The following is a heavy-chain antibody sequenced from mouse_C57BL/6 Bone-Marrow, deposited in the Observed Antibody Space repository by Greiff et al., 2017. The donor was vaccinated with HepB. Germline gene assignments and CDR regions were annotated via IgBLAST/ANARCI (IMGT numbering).Heavy chain of an antibody. CDR1: GFTFSSYG. V-gene: IGHV5-6*01. CDR2: ISSGGSYT. Sequence: DVQLVESGGDLVKPGGSLKLSCAASGFTFSSYGMSWVRQTPDKRLEWVATISSGGSYTYYPDSVKGRFTLSRDNAKNTLYLQMSSLKSEDTAMYYCARHDGYFDYWGQGTALTVSS. J-gene: IGHJ2*01. CDR3: ARHDGYFDY. D-gene: IGHD2-3*01.